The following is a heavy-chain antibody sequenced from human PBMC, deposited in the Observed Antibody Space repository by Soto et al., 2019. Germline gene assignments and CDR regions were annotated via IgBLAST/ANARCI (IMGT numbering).Heavy chain of an antibody. V-gene: IGHV3-33*01. CDR2: IWYDGSNK. J-gene: IGHJ4*02. Sequence: QVQLVESGGGVVQPGRSLRLSCAASGFTFSSYGMHWVRQAPGKGLEWVAVIWYDGSNKYYADSVKGRFTISRDNSKNTLYWQKNSLRAKDTAVYYGAREDAKPEGGFDYWGQGTLFTFAS. CDR1: GFTFSSYG. D-gene: IGHD2-8*01. CDR3: AREDAKPEGGFDY.